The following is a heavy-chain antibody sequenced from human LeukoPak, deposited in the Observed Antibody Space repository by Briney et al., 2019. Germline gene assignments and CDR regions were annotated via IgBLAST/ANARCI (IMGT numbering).Heavy chain of an antibody. CDR3: ARGSIAAAGTGPDYYYYYMDV. CDR1: GGTFSSYA. Sequence: SVKVSCKASGGTFSSYAISWVRQAPGQGLEWMGGIIPIFGTANYAQKFQGRVTITTDESASTAYMELSSLRSEDTAAYYCARGSIAAAGTGPDYYYYYMDVWGKGTTVTVSS. V-gene: IGHV1-69*05. J-gene: IGHJ6*03. CDR2: IIPIFGTA. D-gene: IGHD6-13*01.